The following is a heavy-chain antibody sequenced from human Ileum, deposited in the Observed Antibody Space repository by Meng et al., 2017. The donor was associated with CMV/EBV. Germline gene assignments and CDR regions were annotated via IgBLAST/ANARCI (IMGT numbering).Heavy chain of an antibody. CDR1: GGSFSGYY. Sequence: LTCAVYGGSFSGYYWSWIRQPHGKGLEWIGEINHSGSTNYNPSLKSRVTISVDTSKNQFSLKLSSVTAADTAVYYCARGQFLNWFDPWGQGTLVTVSS. CDR3: ARGQFLNWFDP. V-gene: IGHV4-34*01. J-gene: IGHJ5*02. CDR2: INHSGST.